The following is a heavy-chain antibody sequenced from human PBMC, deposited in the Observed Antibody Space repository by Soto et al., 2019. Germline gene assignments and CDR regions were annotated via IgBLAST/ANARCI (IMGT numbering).Heavy chain of an antibody. CDR3: AHRGFRSGSWPGRPFDR. D-gene: IGHD3-10*01. CDR2: IYWDNDN. CDR1: GFSLNTDGVA. Sequence: QITLRESGPTLVKPTQTLTLTCSFSGFSLNTDGVAVGWFRQPPGKALEWLAQIYWDNDNRYSPSLRSRLTITKDFSGSQVVLRLTNGDPVDSATYFCAHRGFRSGSWPGRPFDRWGQRILVTVSS. J-gene: IGHJ4*02. V-gene: IGHV2-5*02.